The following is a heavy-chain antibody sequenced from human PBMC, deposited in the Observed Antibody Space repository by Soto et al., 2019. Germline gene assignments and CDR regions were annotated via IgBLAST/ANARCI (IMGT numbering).Heavy chain of an antibody. CDR1: GGSISGYY. CDR2: IYYSGST. V-gene: IGHV4-59*08. CDR3: ARQIGYYYYMDV. J-gene: IGHJ6*03. Sequence: PSETLSLTCTVSGGSISGYYWSWIRQPPGKGLEWIGYIYYSGSTNYNPSLKSRVTISVDTSKNQFSLKLSSVTAADTAVYYCARQIGYYYYMDVWGKGTTVTVSS.